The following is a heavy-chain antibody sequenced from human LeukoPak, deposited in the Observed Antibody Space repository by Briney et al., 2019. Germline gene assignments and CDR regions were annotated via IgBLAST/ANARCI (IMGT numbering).Heavy chain of an antibody. D-gene: IGHD6-13*01. CDR3: ARDRIAAAARWFDP. CDR2: IYYSGST. J-gene: IGHJ5*02. CDR1: GGSISSYY. Sequence: SETLSLTCTVSGGSISSYYWSWIRQPPGKGLEWIGYIYYSGSTNYSPSLKSRVTISVDTSKNQFSLKLSSVTAADTAVYYCARDRIAAAARWFDPWGQGTLVTVSS. V-gene: IGHV4-59*01.